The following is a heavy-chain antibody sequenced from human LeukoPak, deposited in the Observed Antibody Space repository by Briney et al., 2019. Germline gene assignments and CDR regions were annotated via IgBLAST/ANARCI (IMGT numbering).Heavy chain of an antibody. D-gene: IGHD3-16*01. J-gene: IGHJ4*02. Sequence: GGSLRLSCVASGFTFSIHGISWVRKAPGKGLEWVSTISGGDDSTYYTDSVRGRFTISRDNSKNTLYLQMNSLRAEDTALYYCAKVWWGKRTLDYWGQGNQVTVSS. V-gene: IGHV3-23*01. CDR2: ISGGDDST. CDR3: AKVWWGKRTLDY. CDR1: GFTFSIHG.